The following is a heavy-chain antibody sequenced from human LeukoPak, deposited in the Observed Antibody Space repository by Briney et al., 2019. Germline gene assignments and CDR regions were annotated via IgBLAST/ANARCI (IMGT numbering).Heavy chain of an antibody. CDR1: GFTFGDCA. Sequence: PGRSLRLSCTASGFTFGDCAMSWFRQAPGKGLEWVGFIRSKAYGETTEYAASVKGRFIISGDDSKSIAYLQMNSLKTEDTAVYYCSGWAVYRVVGATGFDYWGQGTLVTVSS. D-gene: IGHD1-26*01. V-gene: IGHV3-49*03. J-gene: IGHJ4*02. CDR3: SGWAVYRVVGATGFDY. CDR2: IRSKAYGETT.